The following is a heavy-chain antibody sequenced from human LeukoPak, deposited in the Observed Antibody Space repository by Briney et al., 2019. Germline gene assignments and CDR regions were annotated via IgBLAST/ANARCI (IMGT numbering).Heavy chain of an antibody. D-gene: IGHD1-26*01. CDR2: IIPIFGTA. CDR1: GGTFSSYA. J-gene: IGHJ4*02. Sequence: GASVKVSCKASGGTFSSYAISWVRQAPGQGLEWMGGIIPIFGTANYAQKFQGRVTITADESTSTAYMELSRLRSDDTAVYYCARGGSYYPYYFDYWGQGTLVTVSS. CDR3: ARGGSYYPYYFDY. V-gene: IGHV1-69*13.